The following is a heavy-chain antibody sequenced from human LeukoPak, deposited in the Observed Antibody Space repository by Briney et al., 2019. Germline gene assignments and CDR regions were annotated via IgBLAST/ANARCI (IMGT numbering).Heavy chain of an antibody. J-gene: IGHJ4*02. CDR3: ARESGYDYAVVKN. D-gene: IGHD5-12*01. CDR1: GFTFSSYW. V-gene: IGHV3-74*01. CDR2: INSDGSST. Sequence: PGGSLRLSCAASGFTFSSYWMHWVRQAPGKGLVWVSRINSDGSSTSYADSVKGRFTISRDNAKNTLYLQVNSLRAEDTAVYYCARESGYDYAVVKNWGQGTLVTVSS.